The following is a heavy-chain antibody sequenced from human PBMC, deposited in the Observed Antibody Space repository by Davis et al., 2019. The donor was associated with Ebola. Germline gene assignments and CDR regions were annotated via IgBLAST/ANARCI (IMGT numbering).Heavy chain of an antibody. J-gene: IGHJ6*02. CDR2: ISWNSGSI. Sequence: SLKISCAASGFTFDDYAMHWVRQAPGKGLEWVSGISWNSGSIGYVDSVKGRFTISRDNAKNSLYLQMNSLRVEDTAVYYCARGSSSALSAGSYYYGLDVWGQGTTVTVSS. V-gene: IGHV3-9*01. CDR1: GFTFDDYA. CDR3: ARGSSSALSAGSYYYGLDV. D-gene: IGHD6-6*01.